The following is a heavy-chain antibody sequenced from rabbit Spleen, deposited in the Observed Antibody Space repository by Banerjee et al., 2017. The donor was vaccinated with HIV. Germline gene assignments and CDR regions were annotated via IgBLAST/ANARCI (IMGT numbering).Heavy chain of an antibody. V-gene: IGHV1S40*01. Sequence: QSLEESGGGLVQPEGSLTLTCTASGLDFSSSYYMCWVRQAPGKGLEWIACIYTSSGKTYYASWAKGRFTISKTSSTTVTLQMTSLTAADTATYFCARRDTGDGHNDLWGPGTLVTVS. CDR3: ARRDTGDGHNDL. CDR2: IYTSSGKT. J-gene: IGHJ4*01. D-gene: IGHD5-1*01. CDR1: GLDFSSSYY.